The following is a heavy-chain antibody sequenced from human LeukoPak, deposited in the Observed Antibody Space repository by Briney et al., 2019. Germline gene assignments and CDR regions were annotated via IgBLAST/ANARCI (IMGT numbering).Heavy chain of an antibody. Sequence: SETLSLTCAVFGGSFSGYYWSWIRQPLGKGLGWIGEIKHSGSTNYNPPLKSRVTISVDTSKNQFSLMLRSGTAADTAVYYCARADDYGGNSGGQLDYWGQGTLVTVSS. CDR2: IKHSGST. CDR1: GGSFSGYY. J-gene: IGHJ4*02. CDR3: ARADDYGGNSGGQLDY. V-gene: IGHV4-34*01. D-gene: IGHD4-17*01.